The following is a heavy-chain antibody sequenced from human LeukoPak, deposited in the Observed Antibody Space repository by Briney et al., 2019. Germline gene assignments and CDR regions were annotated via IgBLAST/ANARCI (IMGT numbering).Heavy chain of an antibody. J-gene: IGHJ4*02. D-gene: IGHD1-14*01. V-gene: IGHV3-74*03. Sequence: PGGSLRLSCAASGFTFNTYWMHWVRQAPGKGLVWVARIDNDGTDMTYADSVKGRFIVSRDNAKNTLYLQMNSLRVEDTGVYYCARVYHLIDHWGQGTLVTVSS. CDR2: IDNDGTDM. CDR1: GFTFNTYW. CDR3: ARVYHLIDH.